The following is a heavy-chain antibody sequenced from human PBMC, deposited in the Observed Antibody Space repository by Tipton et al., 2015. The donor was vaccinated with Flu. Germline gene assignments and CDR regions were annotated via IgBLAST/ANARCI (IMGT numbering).Heavy chain of an antibody. CDR2: IHYSGSP. D-gene: IGHD3-16*01. CDR3: AGGRGTFDY. Sequence: TLSLTCTVSGDSMRRDYFWGWIRQAPGKGLEWIGNIHYSGSPHYNPSLKSRVTISVDTSKNQFSLRVSSVTAADTAVYFCAGGRGTFDYWGQGALVTVS. V-gene: IGHV4-38-2*02. J-gene: IGHJ4*02. CDR1: GDSMRRDYF.